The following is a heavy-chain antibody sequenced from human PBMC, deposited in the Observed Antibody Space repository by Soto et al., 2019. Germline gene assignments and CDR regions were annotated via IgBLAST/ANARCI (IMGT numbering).Heavy chain of an antibody. Sequence: ASVKVSCKASGYTFTSYAMHWVRQAPGQRLEWMGWINAGNGNTKYSQKFQGRVTITRDTSASTAYMELSSLRSEDTAVYYCASSGLYGRDYYYYGMDVWGQGTTVTVSS. CDR1: GYTFTSYA. J-gene: IGHJ6*02. V-gene: IGHV1-3*01. D-gene: IGHD4-17*01. CDR3: ASSGLYGRDYYYYGMDV. CDR2: INAGNGNT.